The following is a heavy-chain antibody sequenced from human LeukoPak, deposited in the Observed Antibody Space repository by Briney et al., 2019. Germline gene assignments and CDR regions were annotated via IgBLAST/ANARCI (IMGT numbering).Heavy chain of an antibody. V-gene: IGHV1-2*06. CDR1: GYIFTGQY. J-gene: IGHJ3*02. D-gene: IGHD3-10*01. Sequence: ASVKVSRKASGYIFTGQYIHWVRQTPGQGLEWMGRINPENGGTDYAKKFKGRVAMTRDTSISTAYMDLTRLRSDDSAVYHCARDRGWDAFDIWGQGTLVTVSS. CDR3: ARDRGWDAFDI. CDR2: INPENGGT.